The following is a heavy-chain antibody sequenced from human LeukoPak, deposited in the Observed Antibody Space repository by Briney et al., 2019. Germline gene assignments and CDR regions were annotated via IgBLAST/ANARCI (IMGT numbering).Heavy chain of an antibody. V-gene: IGHV4-34*01. J-gene: IGHJ4*02. CDR2: INHSGST. D-gene: IGHD5-12*01. CDR1: GGSFSGYY. CDR3: ARGYSGYDPFDY. Sequence: PSETLSLSCVVYGGSFSGYYWSWFRQPPGKGLEWIGEINHSGSTNYNPSLKSRVTISVDTSKNQFSLKLSSVTAADAAVYYCARGYSGYDPFDYWGQGTLVTVSS.